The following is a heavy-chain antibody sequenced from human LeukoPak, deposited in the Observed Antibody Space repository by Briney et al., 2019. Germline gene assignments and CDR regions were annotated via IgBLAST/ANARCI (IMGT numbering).Heavy chain of an antibody. Sequence: ASVKASCKASGYTFTGYYMHWVRQAPGQGLEWMGWVNPNSGGTNYAQKFQGRVTMTRDTSISTAYMELSRLRSDDTAVYYCARRIAARPTYYYYGMDVWGQGTTVTVSS. D-gene: IGHD6-6*01. J-gene: IGHJ6*02. V-gene: IGHV1-2*02. CDR1: GYTFTGYY. CDR2: VNPNSGGT. CDR3: ARRIAARPTYYYYGMDV.